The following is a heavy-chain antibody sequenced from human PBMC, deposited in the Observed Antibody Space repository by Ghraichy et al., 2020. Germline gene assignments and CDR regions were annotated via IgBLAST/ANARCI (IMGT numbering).Heavy chain of an antibody. CDR3: AEYYYDSSGYLVFDY. J-gene: IGHJ4*02. CDR1: GFTFSSYG. Sequence: GGSLRLSCAASGFTFSSYGMHWVRQAPGKGLEWVAFIRYDGSNKYYADSVKGRFTISRDNSKNTLYLQMNSLRAEDTAVYYCAEYYYDSSGYLVFDYWGQGTLVTVSS. V-gene: IGHV3-30*02. D-gene: IGHD3-22*01. CDR2: IRYDGSNK.